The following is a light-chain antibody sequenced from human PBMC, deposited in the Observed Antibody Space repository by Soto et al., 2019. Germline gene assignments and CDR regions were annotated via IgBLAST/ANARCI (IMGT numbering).Light chain of an antibody. J-gene: IGKJ1*01. CDR2: GAS. CDR1: QSVSSSY. V-gene: IGKV3-20*01. Sequence: ERAVTRRPATVSMSPGARATLSCRASQSVSSSYLAWYQQKPGQAPRLLIYGASSRATGIPDRFRGSGSGTDFTLTISNLEPDDFAVYYGQRSGSARMFGEGTKVDIK. CDR3: QRSGSARM.